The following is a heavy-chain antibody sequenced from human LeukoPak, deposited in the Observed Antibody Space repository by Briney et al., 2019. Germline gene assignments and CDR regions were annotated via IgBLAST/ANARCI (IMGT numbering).Heavy chain of an antibody. CDR2: ISYDGSNK. V-gene: IGHV3-30-3*01. J-gene: IGHJ4*02. CDR3: TLHPYYYDKDY. CDR1: GFTFSSYA. D-gene: IGHD3-22*01. Sequence: GGSLRLSCAASGFTFSSYAMSWVRQAPGKGLEWVAVISYDGSNKYYADSVKGRFTISRDNSKNTLYLQMNSLRAEDTAVYYCTLHPYYYDKDYWGQGTLVTVSS.